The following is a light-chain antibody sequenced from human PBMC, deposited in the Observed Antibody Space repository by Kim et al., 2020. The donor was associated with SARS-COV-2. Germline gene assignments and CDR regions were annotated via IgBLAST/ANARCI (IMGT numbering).Light chain of an antibody. J-gene: IGLJ3*02. CDR3: QAWDSSTGV. CDR1: KLGDKY. Sequence: VSPGQTASITCSGDKLGDKYACWCQQKPGQSPVLVIYQDSKRPSGIPERFSGSNSGNTATLTISGTQAMDEADYYCQAWDSSTGVFGGGTKLTVL. CDR2: QDS. V-gene: IGLV3-1*01.